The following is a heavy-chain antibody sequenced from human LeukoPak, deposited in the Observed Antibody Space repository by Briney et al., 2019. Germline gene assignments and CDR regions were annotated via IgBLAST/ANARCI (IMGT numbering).Heavy chain of an antibody. Sequence: SVKVSCKASGGTFSSYAISWVRQAPGQGLEWMGGIIPIFGTANYAQKSQGRVTITADESTSTAYMELSSLRSEDTAVYYCARVGIAAGTTPRYWFDPWGQGTLVTVSS. CDR2: IIPIFGTA. CDR3: ARVGIAAGTTPRYWFDP. CDR1: GGTFSSYA. V-gene: IGHV1-69*13. J-gene: IGHJ5*02. D-gene: IGHD6-13*01.